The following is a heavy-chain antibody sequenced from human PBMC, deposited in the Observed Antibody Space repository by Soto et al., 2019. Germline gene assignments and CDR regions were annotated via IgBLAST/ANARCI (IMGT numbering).Heavy chain of an antibody. Sequence: GGSVRLSCAPSGFSISDKFMSWVRQAPGKGLEWISVISSGGDPSYADSVKGRFTISRDITKNTLFLQMTSLRADDTAVYFCARDSGYSSAYWEHYFDYWGQGTLVTVSS. CDR2: ISSGGDP. CDR1: GFSISDKF. D-gene: IGHD3-16*01. V-gene: IGHV3-53*01. J-gene: IGHJ4*02. CDR3: ARDSGYSSAYWEHYFDY.